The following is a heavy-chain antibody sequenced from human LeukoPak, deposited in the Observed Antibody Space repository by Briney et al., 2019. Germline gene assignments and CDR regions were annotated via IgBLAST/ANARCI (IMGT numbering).Heavy chain of an antibody. CDR2: IYPGDSDT. V-gene: IGHV5-51*01. D-gene: IGHD6-13*01. CDR3: ARRGVCDPFDY. CDR1: GYSFTSYW. Sequence: GESLKISCNGSGYSFTSYWIGWVRQMPGKGLEWMGIIYPGDSDTRYSPSFQGQVTISADKSLSTAYLQWSRPKASDTAMYYCARRGVCDPFDYWGQGTLVTVSS. J-gene: IGHJ4*02.